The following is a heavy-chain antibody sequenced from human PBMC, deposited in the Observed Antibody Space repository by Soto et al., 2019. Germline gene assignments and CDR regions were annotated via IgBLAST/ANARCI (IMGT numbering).Heavy chain of an antibody. CDR3: VRLTSRISAASHGRSNWLVH. Sequence: SETLSLTCSVSGGSISSSSSYWGWIRQPPGKGLEWIGDIYETGSTYYNPSLKSRVTIYVDTSMEQFSLRLNSVTAADTATYYCVRLTSRISAASHGRSNWLVHWGQGTTVTVSS. J-gene: IGHJ6*02. V-gene: IGHV4-39*01. CDR2: IYETGST. CDR1: GGSISSSSSY. D-gene: IGHD6-13*01.